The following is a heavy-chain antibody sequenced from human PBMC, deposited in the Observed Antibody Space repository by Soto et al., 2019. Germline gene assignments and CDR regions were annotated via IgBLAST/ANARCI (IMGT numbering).Heavy chain of an antibody. J-gene: IGHJ6*02. Sequence: ASVKVSCKASGYTFTGYYMHWVRQAPGQGLEWMGLINPNSGGTNYAQKFQGWVTMTRDTSISTAYMELSRLRSDDTAVYYCAREHSSSWYVDYYYGMDVWGQGTTVTVSS. CDR3: AREHSSSWYVDYYYGMDV. CDR1: GYTFTGYY. D-gene: IGHD6-13*01. CDR2: INPNSGGT. V-gene: IGHV1-2*04.